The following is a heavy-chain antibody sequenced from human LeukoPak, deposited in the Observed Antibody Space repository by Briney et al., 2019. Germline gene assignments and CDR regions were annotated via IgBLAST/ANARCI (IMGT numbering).Heavy chain of an antibody. Sequence: GESLKISCKGSGYSFSRYWIGWVRQMPGKGLEWMGIIYPGDSDTRYSPSFQGQVTFSADKSISTAYLQWSSLKASDAAMYYCARTDSSGYRFDSWGQGTLVTVSS. V-gene: IGHV5-51*01. CDR3: ARTDSSGYRFDS. J-gene: IGHJ4*02. D-gene: IGHD3-22*01. CDR1: GYSFSRYW. CDR2: IYPGDSDT.